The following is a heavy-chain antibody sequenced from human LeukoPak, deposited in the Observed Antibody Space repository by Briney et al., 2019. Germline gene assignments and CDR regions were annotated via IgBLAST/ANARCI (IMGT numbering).Heavy chain of an antibody. CDR2: ISSDSTT. Sequence: GGSLRLSCVVSGFTFSISAMSWVRQAPGKGLEWVSAISSDSTTYYADSVKGWFTISRDNSKNTVSLQMNSLRAEDSAIYYCAPGLVLYFAYWGQGTLVTVSS. J-gene: IGHJ4*02. D-gene: IGHD2-21*01. CDR3: APGLVLYFAY. V-gene: IGHV3-23*01. CDR1: GFTFSISA.